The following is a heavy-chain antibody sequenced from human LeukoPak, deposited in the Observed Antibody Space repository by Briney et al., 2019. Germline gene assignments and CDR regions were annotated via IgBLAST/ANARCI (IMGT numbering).Heavy chain of an antibody. Sequence: GESLKISCKGSGYSFTSYWIGWVRQAPGKGLEWVTIIWYDGSNEYYADSVKGRFAFSRDNSKNTLYLQMNNLRVEDTAVYYCATSRGSYYMDVWGKGTTVTVSS. J-gene: IGHJ6*03. D-gene: IGHD1-26*01. V-gene: IGHV3-33*01. CDR1: GYSFTSYW. CDR3: ATSRGSYYMDV. CDR2: IWYDGSNE.